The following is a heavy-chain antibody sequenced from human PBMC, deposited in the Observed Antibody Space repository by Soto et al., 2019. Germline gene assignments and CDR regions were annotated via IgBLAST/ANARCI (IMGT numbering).Heavy chain of an antibody. CDR1: WFSLSTSGVG. D-gene: IGHD6-13*01. Sequence: SGPTVVNPTQTLTLTCTFSWFSLSTSGVGVGWIRQPPGKALEWLALIYWNDDKRYSPSLKSRLTITKDTSKNQVVLTMTNMDPVDTATYYCTHSVEGSGGSSWYLTFDYWGQGTLVTVSS. J-gene: IGHJ4*02. CDR2: IYWNDDK. V-gene: IGHV2-5*01. CDR3: THSVEGSGGSSWYLTFDY.